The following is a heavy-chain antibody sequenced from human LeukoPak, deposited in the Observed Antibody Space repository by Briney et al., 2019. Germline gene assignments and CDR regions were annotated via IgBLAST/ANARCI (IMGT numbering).Heavy chain of an antibody. V-gene: IGHV4-30-4*01. J-gene: IGHJ4*02. Sequence: SETLSLTCTVSGGSISSDDYYWSWIRQPPGKGLEWIGYIYYSGTTYFNPSLESRVTMPVDTSKNQFSLKLSSVTAADTAVYYCARIWDYYGAGPLDYWGQGTLVTVSS. CDR3: ARIWDYYGAGPLDY. CDR1: GGSISSDDYY. D-gene: IGHD3-10*01. CDR2: IYYSGTT.